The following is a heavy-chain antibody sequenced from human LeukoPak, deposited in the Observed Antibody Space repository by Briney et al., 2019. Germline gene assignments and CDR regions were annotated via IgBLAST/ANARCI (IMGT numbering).Heavy chain of an antibody. CDR2: INSDGSST. CDR1: GFTFSSYA. Sequence: GGSLRLSCAASGFTFSSYAMSWVRQAPGKGLVWVSRINSDGSSTSYADSVKGRFTISRDNAKNTLYLQMNSLRAEDTAVYYCARDEGYCDTTSCSDAFDIWGQGTMVTVSS. V-gene: IGHV3-74*01. D-gene: IGHD2-2*01. J-gene: IGHJ3*02. CDR3: ARDEGYCDTTSCSDAFDI.